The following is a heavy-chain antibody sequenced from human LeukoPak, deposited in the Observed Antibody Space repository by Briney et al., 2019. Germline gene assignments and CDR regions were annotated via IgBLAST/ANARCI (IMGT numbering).Heavy chain of an antibody. J-gene: IGHJ4*02. CDR1: GYTFTGYY. D-gene: IGHD3-10*01. CDR2: INPNSGGT. Sequence: GASVKVSCKASGYTFTGYYMHWVRQAPGQGLEWMGWINPNSGGTNYAQEFQGWVTMTRDTSISTAYMELSRLRSDDTAVYYCARIRSPVSYFDYWGQGTLVTVSS. V-gene: IGHV1-2*04. CDR3: ARIRSPVSYFDY.